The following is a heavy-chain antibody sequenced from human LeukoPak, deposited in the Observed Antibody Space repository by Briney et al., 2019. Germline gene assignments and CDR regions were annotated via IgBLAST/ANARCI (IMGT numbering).Heavy chain of an antibody. CDR2: IRYDGINK. D-gene: IGHD3-10*01. V-gene: IGHV3-33*01. CDR1: GFTFSDYC. J-gene: IGHJ2*01. CDR3: ARPGSKSDWYFDL. Sequence: GRSLRLSCAASGFTFSDYCIHWVRQAPGKGLEWVAVIRYDGINKYYADSVKGRFTISRDNSKNTQYLQMNSLRAEDTAVCYCARPGSKSDWYFDLWGRGTLVTVSS.